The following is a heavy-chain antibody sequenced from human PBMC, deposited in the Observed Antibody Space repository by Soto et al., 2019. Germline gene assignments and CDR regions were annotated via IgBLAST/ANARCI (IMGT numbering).Heavy chain of an antibody. CDR2: ISGGGGAK. Sequence: VSLRLSCTASGFTFNIYFMSWVRQAPGEGLELISAISGGGGAKYYSDSVKGRFTIYRDNSKKTLYLQMNSMRADDTAVYYCAKSLTASNFRLHXWGHGTRVTVS. D-gene: IGHD7-27*01. CDR1: GFTFNIYF. J-gene: IGHJ6*02. CDR3: AKSLTASNFRLHX. V-gene: IGHV3-23*01.